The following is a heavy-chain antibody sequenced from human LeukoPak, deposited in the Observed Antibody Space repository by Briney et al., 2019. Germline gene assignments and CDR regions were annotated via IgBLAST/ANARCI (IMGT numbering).Heavy chain of an antibody. J-gene: IGHJ4*02. Sequence: SETLSPTCTVSGDSISSSSYYWGWIRQPPGKGLEWIGTIYYSGSTYYNPSLESRVTISIDTSKNQFSLKLNSVTAADTAVYYCARVLPQWLARYYFDYWGQGSLVTVSS. CDR2: IYYSGST. V-gene: IGHV4-39*01. D-gene: IGHD6-19*01. CDR1: GDSISSSSYY. CDR3: ARVLPQWLARYYFDY.